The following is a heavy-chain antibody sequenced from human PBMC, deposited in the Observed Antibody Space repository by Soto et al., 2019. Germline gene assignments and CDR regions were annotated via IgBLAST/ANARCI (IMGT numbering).Heavy chain of an antibody. CDR3: VRDLRFVVVVAASLFDY. CDR1: GYTFTSYG. J-gene: IGHJ4*02. V-gene: IGHV1-18*01. D-gene: IGHD2-15*01. Sequence: QVQLVQSGAEVKKPGASVKVSCKASGYTFTSYGITWVRQAPGQGLEWMGWIRAYNGNTNYAQKLQGRVTMPTDTSTSSGFMELRSLRSDDTAVYYCVRDLRFVVVVAASLFDYWGRGTLVTV. CDR2: IRAYNGNT.